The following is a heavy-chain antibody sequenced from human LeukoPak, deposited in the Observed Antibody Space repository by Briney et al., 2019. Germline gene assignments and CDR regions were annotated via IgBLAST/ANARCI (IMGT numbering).Heavy chain of an antibody. D-gene: IGHD2-15*01. CDR1: GFTVSNTY. Sequence: GGSLRLSCAASGFTVSNTYMNWVRQAPGKGLEWVSYISSSSSTIYYADSVKGRFTISRDNAKNSLYLQMNSLRDEDTAVYYCARARASGRSGFDYWGQGTLVTVSS. J-gene: IGHJ4*02. V-gene: IGHV3-48*02. CDR2: ISSSSSTI. CDR3: ARARASGRSGFDY.